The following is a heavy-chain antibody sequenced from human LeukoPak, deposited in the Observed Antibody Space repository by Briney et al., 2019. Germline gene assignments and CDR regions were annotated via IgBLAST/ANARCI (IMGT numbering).Heavy chain of an antibody. CDR1: GFTFSNAW. J-gene: IGHJ5*02. D-gene: IGHD3-10*01. Sequence: GGSLRLSCAASGFTFSNAWMSWVRQAPGKGLEWVGRIKSKTDGGTTDYAAPVEGRFTISRDDSKNTLYLQMNSLKTEDTAVYYCTTYPMVRGGGNWFDPWGQGTLVTVSS. CDR2: IKSKTDGGTT. V-gene: IGHV3-15*01. CDR3: TTYPMVRGGGNWFDP.